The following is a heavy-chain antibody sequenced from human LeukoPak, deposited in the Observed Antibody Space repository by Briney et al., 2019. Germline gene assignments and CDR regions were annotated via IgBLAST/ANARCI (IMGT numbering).Heavy chain of an antibody. D-gene: IGHD3-22*01. CDR2: ISFDGSNK. Sequence: PGGSLRLSCAASGFTFSAYTMHWVRQAPGKGLEWVALISFDGSNKYYADSVKGRFTISRDNSKNTLYLQMNSLRADDTAVYYCASVNYYDTSLPGDSWGQGILVTVSS. CDR1: GFTFSAYT. CDR3: ASVNYYDTSLPGDS. V-gene: IGHV3-30*04. J-gene: IGHJ4*02.